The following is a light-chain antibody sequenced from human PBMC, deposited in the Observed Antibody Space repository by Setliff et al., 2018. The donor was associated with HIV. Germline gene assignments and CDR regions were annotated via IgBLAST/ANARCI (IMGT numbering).Light chain of an antibody. V-gene: IGLV6-57*01. CDR3: QSYDSDIVI. Sequence: NFMLTQPHSVSESPGKTVTLSCTRSSGSVASNFVQWYQQRPGSSPTTVIYEDNQRPSGVPDRFSGSLDSSSNSASLTISGLKTEDEADYYCQSYDSDIVIFGGGTKGTVL. CDR2: EDN. CDR1: SGSVASNF. J-gene: IGLJ2*01.